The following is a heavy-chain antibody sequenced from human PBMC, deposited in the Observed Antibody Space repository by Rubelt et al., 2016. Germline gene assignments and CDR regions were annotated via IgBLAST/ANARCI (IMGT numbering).Heavy chain of an antibody. Sequence: EVQLVESGGGLVQRGESLRLSCAASGFTFDDYAMHWVRQAPGKGLEWVSVISGSGSSTDYADSVKGRFTISRDNSKNTLYLQMNSLRDEDTAVYYCAKVKWVSWGQGTLVTVSS. J-gene: IGHJ4*02. CDR3: AKVKWVS. CDR2: ISGSGSST. V-gene: IGHV3-23*04. CDR1: GFTFDDYA. D-gene: IGHD2-8*01.